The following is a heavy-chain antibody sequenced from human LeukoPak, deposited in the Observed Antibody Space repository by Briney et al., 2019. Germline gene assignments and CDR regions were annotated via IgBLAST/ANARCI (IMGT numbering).Heavy chain of an antibody. Sequence: GGSLRLSCVASGFTFSIYSMNWVCQAPGKGLEWVSSIDSSSYNIYYADSVKGRFTISRDNAQSSVFLQMNSLRAEDTAVYYCARDLAYYYDRNYDWGQGTLVTVSS. CDR3: ARDLAYYYDRNYD. J-gene: IGHJ4*02. D-gene: IGHD3-22*01. CDR2: IDSSSYNI. V-gene: IGHV3-21*01. CDR1: GFTFSIYS.